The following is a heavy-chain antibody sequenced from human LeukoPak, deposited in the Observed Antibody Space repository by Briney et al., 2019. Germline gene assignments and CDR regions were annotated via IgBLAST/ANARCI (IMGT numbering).Heavy chain of an antibody. CDR1: GYTLTSYD. J-gene: IGHJ4*02. V-gene: IGHV1-8*01. CDR3: ARGRIAAAGTTFDF. CDR2: MNPNSGNT. Sequence: ASVNVSRKASGYTLTSYDINWVRPATARGLAWMGWMNPNSGNTGYAQKFQGRVTMTRNTSISTAYMELSSLRSEETAVYYCARGRIAAAGTTFDFWGQGTLVTVSS. D-gene: IGHD6-13*01.